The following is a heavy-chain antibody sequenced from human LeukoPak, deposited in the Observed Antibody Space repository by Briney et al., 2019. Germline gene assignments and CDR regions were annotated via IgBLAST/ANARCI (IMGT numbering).Heavy chain of an antibody. D-gene: IGHD4-17*01. CDR1: GGSISSYY. CDR3: ARGAYGDYKDY. Sequence: PSETLSLTCTVSGGSISSYYWSWIRQPPGKGLEWIGYIYYSGSTNYNPSLKSRVTISVDTSKNQFSLKLSSVTAEDTAVYYCARGAYGDYKDYWGQGTLVTVSS. J-gene: IGHJ4*02. V-gene: IGHV4-59*01. CDR2: IYYSGST.